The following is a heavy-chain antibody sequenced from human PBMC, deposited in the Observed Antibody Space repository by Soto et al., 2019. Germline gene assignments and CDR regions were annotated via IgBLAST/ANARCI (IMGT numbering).Heavy chain of an antibody. CDR3: AKDSHWSLDY. Sequence: EVQLVESGGNLVQPGRSLRLSCATSGFTFNDYAMHWVRQAPGKGLEWVSSINENSGSLDYADSVRGRFTISRDNAKSSVYLQMNSLRTEDTALYYCAKDSHWSLDYWGQGTLVTVSS. CDR1: GFTFNDYA. D-gene: IGHD1-1*01. V-gene: IGHV3-9*01. CDR2: INENSGSL. J-gene: IGHJ4*02.